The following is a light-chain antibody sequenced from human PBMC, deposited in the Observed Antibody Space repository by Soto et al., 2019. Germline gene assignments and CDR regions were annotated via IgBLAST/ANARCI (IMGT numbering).Light chain of an antibody. Sequence: EIMMTQSPATLSVSPGERATLSCRASQSVSSNLAWYQQKPGQAPRLLIYGASSRATGIPDRFSGSGSGTDFTLTISSLEPEDFAVYYCQQYSSLWTFGQGTKVDIK. CDR2: GAS. V-gene: IGKV3D-15*01. CDR1: QSVSSN. J-gene: IGKJ1*01. CDR3: QQYSSLWT.